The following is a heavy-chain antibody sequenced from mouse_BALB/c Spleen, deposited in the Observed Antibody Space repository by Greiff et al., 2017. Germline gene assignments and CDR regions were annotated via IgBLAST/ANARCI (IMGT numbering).Heavy chain of an antibody. V-gene: IGHV3-2*02. Sequence: EVQLQESGPGLVKPSQSLSLTCTVTGYSITSDYAWNWIRQFPGNKLWWMGYISYSGSTSYNPSLKSRISITRDTSKNQFFLQLNSVTTEDTATYYCAREGYYGYDVVDYWGQGTTLTVSA. CDR1: GYSITSDYA. CDR3: AREGYYGYDVVDY. D-gene: IGHD2-2*01. CDR2: ISYSGST. J-gene: IGHJ2*01.